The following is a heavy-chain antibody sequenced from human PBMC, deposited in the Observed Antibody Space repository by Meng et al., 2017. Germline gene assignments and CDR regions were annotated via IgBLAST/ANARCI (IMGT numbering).Heavy chain of an antibody. Sequence: QLQLQESGPGLVKPSETLSLTCIVSGDSISSSSHYWGWIRQPQGKGLEWIGSINYSASTYYNPSLKSRVTISVDTSKNQFSLKLSSVTAADTAVYYCARRDYFDYWGQGTLVTVSS. J-gene: IGHJ4*02. V-gene: IGHV4-39*01. CDR2: INYSAST. CDR1: GDSISSSSHY. CDR3: ARRDYFDY.